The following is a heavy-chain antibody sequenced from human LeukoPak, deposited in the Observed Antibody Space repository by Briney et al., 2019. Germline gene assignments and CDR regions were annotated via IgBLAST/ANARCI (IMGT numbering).Heavy chain of an antibody. CDR3: AKDPSSSWFGDYFDY. CDR1: RFTFSTYW. V-gene: IGHV3-74*01. Sequence: GGSLRLSCAASRFTFSTYWMHWVRQAPGKGLVWVSRINSDGSSTGYADSVKGRFTISRDNAKNTLYLQMNSLRAEDTAVYYCAKDPSSSWFGDYFDYWGQGTLVTVSS. D-gene: IGHD6-13*01. CDR2: INSDGSST. J-gene: IGHJ4*02.